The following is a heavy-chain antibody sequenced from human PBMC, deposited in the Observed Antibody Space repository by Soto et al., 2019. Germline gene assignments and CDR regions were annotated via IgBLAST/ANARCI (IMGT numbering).Heavy chain of an antibody. Sequence: QVQLVQSGAEVKKPGSSVKVSCKASGGTFSSYAISWVRQAPGQGLEWMGGIIPIFGTANYAQKSQGRVTITADESTSTAYVERSSLRSEDTAVYYCATAWGNHSTAIDYWGQGTLVTVSS. CDR2: IIPIFGTA. V-gene: IGHV1-69*12. D-gene: IGHD2-2*01. CDR3: ATAWGNHSTAIDY. J-gene: IGHJ4*02. CDR1: GGTFSSYA.